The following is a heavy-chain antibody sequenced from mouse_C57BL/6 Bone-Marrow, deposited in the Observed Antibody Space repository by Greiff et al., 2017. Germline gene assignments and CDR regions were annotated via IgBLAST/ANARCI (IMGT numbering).Heavy chain of an antibody. J-gene: IGHJ4*01. CDR1: GYTFTSYG. CDR3: ARDSYYNGGGYYYAMDY. V-gene: IGHV1-81*01. Sequence: VQLQQSGAELVRPGASVKLSCKASGYTFTSYGISWVKQRTGQGLEWIGEIYPRSGNTYYNEKFKGKAILTADNSSSTAYMELRSLTSEDSAVYYCARDSYYNGGGYYYAMDYWGQGTSVTVSS. D-gene: IGHD1-1*01. CDR2: IYPRSGNT.